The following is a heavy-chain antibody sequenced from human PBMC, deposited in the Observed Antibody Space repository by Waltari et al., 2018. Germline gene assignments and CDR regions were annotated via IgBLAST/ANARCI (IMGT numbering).Heavy chain of an antibody. V-gene: IGHV1-8*02. CDR3: ARVHYDFWSGYYI. CDR2: INPKSGNT. Sequence: QMQLVQSGAEVKKPGASVKVSCKASGYPFSDYDINWVRQATGHGLEWMGWINPKSGNTVSAQNFQDRVTITMDPSTSTVYMELSSLRSDDAAVYYCARVHYDFWSGYYIWGQGTLVTGPS. CDR1: GYPFSDYD. D-gene: IGHD3-3*01. J-gene: IGHJ4*02.